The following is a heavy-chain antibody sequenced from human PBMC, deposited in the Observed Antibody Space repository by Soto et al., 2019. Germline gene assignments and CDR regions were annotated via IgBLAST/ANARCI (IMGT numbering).Heavy chain of an antibody. CDR1: GYTFINYY. D-gene: IGHD6-13*01. CDR2: INPSGGST. J-gene: IGHJ6*02. CDR3: AADSSSWDYYYYGMDV. Sequence: ASVKVSCKASGYTFINYYIHWVRQAPGQGLEWMGVINPSGGSTSYAQKFQGRVTMTRDTSTSTVYMELSSLRSEDTAVYYCAADSSSWDYYYYGMDVWGQGTTVTVSS. V-gene: IGHV1-46*01.